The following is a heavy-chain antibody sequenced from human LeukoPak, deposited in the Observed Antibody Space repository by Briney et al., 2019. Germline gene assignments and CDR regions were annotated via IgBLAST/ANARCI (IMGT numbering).Heavy chain of an antibody. J-gene: IGHJ3*02. V-gene: IGHV4-61*02. D-gene: IGHD3-10*01. CDR3: ATRTLNYYGPDAFDI. CDR2: IYTSGST. Sequence: PSETLSLTCTVSGGSISSGSYYWSWIRQPAGKGLEWIGRIYTSGSTNYNPSLKSRVTISVDTSKNQFSLKLSSVTAADTAVYYCATRTLNYYGPDAFDIWGQGTMVTVSS. CDR1: GGSISSGSYY.